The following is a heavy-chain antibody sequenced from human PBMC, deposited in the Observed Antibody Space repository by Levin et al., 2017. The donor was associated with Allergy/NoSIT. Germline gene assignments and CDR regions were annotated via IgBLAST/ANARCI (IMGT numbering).Heavy chain of an antibody. Sequence: SETLSLTCTVSGGSISSGDYYWSWIRQPPGTGLEWIGYIYYSGSTYYNPSLKSRVTISVDTSKNQFSLKLSSVTAADTAVHYCARDPPPSPLTDSQPYGMDGWGQGTTVTVSS. CDR3: ARDPPPSPLTDSQPYGMDG. CDR2: IYYSGST. V-gene: IGHV4-30-4*01. J-gene: IGHJ6*02. D-gene: IGHD1-14*01. CDR1: GGSISSGDYY.